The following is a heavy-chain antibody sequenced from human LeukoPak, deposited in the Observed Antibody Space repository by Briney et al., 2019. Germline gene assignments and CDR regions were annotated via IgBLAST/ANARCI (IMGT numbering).Heavy chain of an antibody. V-gene: IGHV3-53*01. CDR3: ARAVGGYYFDY. CDR2: TYSGGTT. D-gene: IGHD2-2*01. Sequence: GGSLRLSCAASGFTVSSNYMSWVRQAPGKGLEWVSITYSGGTTYYADSVKGRFTISRDNSKNTLYLQMNSLRAEDTAVYYCARAVGGYYFDYWGQGTLVTVSS. J-gene: IGHJ4*02. CDR1: GFTVSSNY.